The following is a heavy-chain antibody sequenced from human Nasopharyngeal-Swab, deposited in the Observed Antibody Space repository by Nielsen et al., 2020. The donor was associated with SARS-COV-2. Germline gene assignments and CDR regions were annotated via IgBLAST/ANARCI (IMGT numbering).Heavy chain of an antibody. J-gene: IGHJ6*02. CDR3: ARDFYGSGSYYNAYGMDV. D-gene: IGHD3-10*01. CDR2: IKQDGSEK. V-gene: IGHV3-7*01. Sequence: WNRQPPGKGLEWVANIKQDGSEKYYVDSVKGRFTISRDNAKNSLYLQMNSLRAEDTAVYYCARDFYGSGSYYNAYGMDVWGQGTTVTVSS.